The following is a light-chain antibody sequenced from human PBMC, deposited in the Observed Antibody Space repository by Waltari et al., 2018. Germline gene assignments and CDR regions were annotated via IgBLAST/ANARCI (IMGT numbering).Light chain of an antibody. V-gene: IGKV1-39*01. J-gene: IGKJ2*03. CDR1: ENVNNY. Sequence: DIQMTQSPSSLSASVGDRVTITCRASENVNNYLNWYQQKPGKAPKLLIYKVSTLQSGVPSRFSGSGSGTDYTFTISSLQSEDVATYYCQHGYGTPYSFGQGTKVEIK. CDR2: KVS. CDR3: QHGYGTPYS.